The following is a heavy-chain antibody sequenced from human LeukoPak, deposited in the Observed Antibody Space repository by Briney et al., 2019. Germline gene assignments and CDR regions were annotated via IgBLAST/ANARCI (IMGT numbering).Heavy chain of an antibody. Sequence: PSETLSLTCTVSGGSISSYYWSWIRQPAGKGLEWIGRIYTSGSTNYNPSLKSRVTMSVDTSKNQFSLKLSSVTAADTAVYYCAREHGFTYYYYYGMDVWGQGTTVTVSS. CDR1: GGSISSYY. V-gene: IGHV4-4*07. CDR2: IYTSGST. D-gene: IGHD3-10*01. J-gene: IGHJ6*02. CDR3: AREHGFTYYYYYGMDV.